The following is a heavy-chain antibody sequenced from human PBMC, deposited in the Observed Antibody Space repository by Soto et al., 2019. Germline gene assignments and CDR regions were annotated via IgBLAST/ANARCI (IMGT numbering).Heavy chain of an antibody. Sequence: EVQLLESGGGLVQPGGSLRLSCAASGFTFSTYTMSWVRRAPGKGLAWVSAISGSGASPSYADSVQGRFTISRDNPKRTLYLQMNNLRAEDTAVYYCAKARCSTTTCYVPDYWGQGTLVTVSS. CDR2: ISGSGASP. D-gene: IGHD2-2*01. CDR3: AKARCSTTTCYVPDY. J-gene: IGHJ4*02. CDR1: GFTFSTYT. V-gene: IGHV3-23*01.